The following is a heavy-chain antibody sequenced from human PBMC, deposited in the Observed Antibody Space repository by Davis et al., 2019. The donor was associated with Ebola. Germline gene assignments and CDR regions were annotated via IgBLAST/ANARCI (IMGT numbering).Heavy chain of an antibody. CDR3: TSTAGSVDY. V-gene: IGHV3-73*01. Sequence: GESLKISCAASGFTFSGSAMHWVRQASGKGLEWVGRIRSKANSYATAYAASVKGRFTISRDDSKNTAYLQMNSLKTEDTAVYYCTSTAGSVDYCGQGTLVTVSS. CDR2: IRSKANSYAT. J-gene: IGHJ4*02. CDR1: GFTFSGSA. D-gene: IGHD1-26*01.